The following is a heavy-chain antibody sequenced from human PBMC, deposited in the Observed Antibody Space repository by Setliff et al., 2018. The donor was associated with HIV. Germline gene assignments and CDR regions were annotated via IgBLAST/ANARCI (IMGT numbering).Heavy chain of an antibody. D-gene: IGHD3-16*01. CDR2: IAWHGGDP. V-gene: IGHV3-9*01. J-gene: IGHJ6*02. CDR3: ARDTELAYVDYYGMDV. Sequence: GGSLRLSCAASGFTFDDYAMHWVRQAPGKGLEWVSGIAWHGGDPRYADSVEGRFTISRDNAKNSLYLQMNSLRAEDTAVYYCARDTELAYVDYYGMDVWGQGTTVTVSS. CDR1: GFTFDDYA.